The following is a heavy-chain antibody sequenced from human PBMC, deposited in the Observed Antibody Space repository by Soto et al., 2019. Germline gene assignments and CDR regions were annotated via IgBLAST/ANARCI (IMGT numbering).Heavy chain of an antibody. CDR1: GGSISSYY. Sequence: SETLSLTCTVSGGSISSYYWSWIRQPAGKGLEWIGRIYTSGSTNYNPSLKSRVTISVDTSKNQFSLKLSSVTAADTAVYYCARARYYDYVWGSYRYYYYYGMDVWGQGTTVTVSS. CDR3: ARARYYDYVWGSYRYYYYYGMDV. CDR2: IYTSGST. D-gene: IGHD3-16*02. V-gene: IGHV4-4*07. J-gene: IGHJ6*02.